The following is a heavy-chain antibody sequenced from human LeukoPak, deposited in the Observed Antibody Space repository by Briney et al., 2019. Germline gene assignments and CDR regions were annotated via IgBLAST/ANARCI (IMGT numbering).Heavy chain of an antibody. V-gene: IGHV4-34*01. Sequence: SETLSLTCAVYGGSFSGYYWSWIRQPPGKGLEWIGEINQSGSTNYNPSLKSRVTISVDTSKNQFSLKLSSVTAADTAVYYCARDSVVGAAAIPPRYYYYYMDVWGKGTTVTVSS. CDR3: ARDSVVGAAAIPPRYYYYYMDV. CDR1: GGSFSGYY. J-gene: IGHJ6*03. CDR2: INQSGST. D-gene: IGHD2-2*02.